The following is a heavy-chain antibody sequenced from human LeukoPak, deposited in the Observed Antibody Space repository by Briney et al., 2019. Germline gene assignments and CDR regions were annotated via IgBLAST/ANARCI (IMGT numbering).Heavy chain of an antibody. CDR1: GFTFSSYA. V-gene: IGHV3-64*01. J-gene: IGHJ4*02. Sequence: GGSLRLSCAASGFTFSSYAMHWVRQAPGKGLEYVSAISSNGGSTYYANSVKGRFTISRDNSKNTLYLQMGSLRAEDMAVYYCARESRGSSWYYYFDYWGQGTLVTVSS. CDR3: ARESRGSSWYYYFDY. D-gene: IGHD6-13*01. CDR2: ISSNGGST.